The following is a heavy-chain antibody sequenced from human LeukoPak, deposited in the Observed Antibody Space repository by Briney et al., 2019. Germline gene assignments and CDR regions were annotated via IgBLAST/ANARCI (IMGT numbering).Heavy chain of an antibody. CDR1: GGSFSDYY. D-gene: IGHD3-22*01. V-gene: IGHV4-59*01. Sequence: SETLSLTCTVSGGSFSDYYWSWIRQPPGKGLEWIGYIYYSGSTKYNPSLKSRVNISIDTSKNQFSLRLSSVTAADTAVYYCARGYYYDSGGYYYEVFDYWGQGTLVTVSS. CDR2: IYYSGST. CDR3: ARGYYYDSGGYYYEVFDY. J-gene: IGHJ4*02.